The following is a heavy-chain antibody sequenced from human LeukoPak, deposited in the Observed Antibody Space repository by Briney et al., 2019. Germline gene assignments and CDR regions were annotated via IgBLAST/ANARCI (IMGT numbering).Heavy chain of an antibody. V-gene: IGHV3-30*02. D-gene: IGHD3-22*01. CDR2: IRYDGSNK. J-gene: IGHJ3*02. CDR1: GFTFSSYS. Sequence: GGSLRLSCAASGFTFSSYSMHWVRQAPGKGLEWVAFIRYDGSNKYYADSVKGRFTISRDNSKNTLYLQMNSLRAEDTAVYYCANPYYYDSSGSPYEAFDIWGQGTMVTVSS. CDR3: ANPYYYDSSGSPYEAFDI.